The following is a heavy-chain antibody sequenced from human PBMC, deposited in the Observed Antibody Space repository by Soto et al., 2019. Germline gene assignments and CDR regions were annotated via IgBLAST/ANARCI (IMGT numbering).Heavy chain of an antibody. J-gene: IGHJ4*02. CDR2: IIPIFGTA. V-gene: IGHV1-69*01. CDR3: ARGRGVAATLVY. CDR1: GGTISRYA. D-gene: IGHD2-15*01. Sequence: PLKRYWKGFGGTISRYAISCVRQAPGQGLEWMGGIIPIFGTANYAQKFQGRVTITADESTSTAYMELSSLRSEDTAVYYCARGRGVAATLVYWGQGTLVTVSS.